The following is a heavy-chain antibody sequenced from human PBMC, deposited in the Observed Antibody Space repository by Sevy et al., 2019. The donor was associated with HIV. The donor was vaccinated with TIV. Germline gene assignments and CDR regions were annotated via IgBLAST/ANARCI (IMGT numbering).Heavy chain of an antibody. Sequence: ASVKVSCKVSGYTLTRLAMHWVRQAPGKGLEWMGSFDPEDNERIYSQKWQGRFSMTEDTSTDIAYMELSKLRSEDTAVYYCATTKDYYENSGDPFDYWGQGTLVTVSS. J-gene: IGHJ4*02. CDR1: GYTLTRLA. D-gene: IGHD3-22*01. CDR3: ATTKDYYENSGDPFDY. CDR2: FDPEDNER. V-gene: IGHV1-24*01.